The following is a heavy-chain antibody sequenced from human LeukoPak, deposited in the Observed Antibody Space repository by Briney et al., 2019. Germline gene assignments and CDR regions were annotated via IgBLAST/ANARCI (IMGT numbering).Heavy chain of an antibody. Sequence: ASVKVSCKTSGFTFTNYGISWVRQAPGQGLQWMGWISAYDRKTNYAQKFQGRVTITSETSTSTAYMELRSLRSDDTAVYYCAGERGGDYWGQGTLVTVSS. CDR1: GFTFTNYG. CDR2: ISAYDRKT. D-gene: IGHD3-16*01. V-gene: IGHV1-18*01. J-gene: IGHJ4*02. CDR3: AGERGGDY.